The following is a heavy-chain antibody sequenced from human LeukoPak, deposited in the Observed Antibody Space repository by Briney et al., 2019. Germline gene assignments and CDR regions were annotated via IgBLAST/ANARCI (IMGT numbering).Heavy chain of an antibody. J-gene: IGHJ5*02. CDR2: ISPSGDIT. D-gene: IGHD2-21*01. V-gene: IGHV3-23*01. Sequence: GGSLRLSCAASGFIFSSHGMNWVRQAPGKGLEWVSGISPSGDITYYADSVKGRFTISRDNSKNTLYLQMNSLRAEDTAVYYCAKEGFALGLFDPWGQGTLVTVSS. CDR1: GFIFSSHG. CDR3: AKEGFALGLFDP.